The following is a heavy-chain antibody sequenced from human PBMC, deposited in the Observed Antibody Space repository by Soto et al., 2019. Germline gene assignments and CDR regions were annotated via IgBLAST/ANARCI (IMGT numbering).Heavy chain of an antibody. J-gene: IGHJ3*02. CDR3: ARMEQQLAHAFDI. V-gene: IGHV1-8*01. CDR1: GYTFTIYD. D-gene: IGHD6-13*01. CDR2: MNPNSGNT. Sequence: ASVKVSCKASGYTFTIYDINWVRQATGQGLEWMGWMNPNSGNTGYAQKFQGRVTMTRNTSISTAYMELSSLRSEDTAVYYCARMEQQLAHAFDIWGQGTMVTV.